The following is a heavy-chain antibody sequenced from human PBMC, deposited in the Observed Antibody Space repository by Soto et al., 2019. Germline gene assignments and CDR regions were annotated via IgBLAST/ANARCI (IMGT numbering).Heavy chain of an antibody. CDR2: IYYSGST. D-gene: IGHD1-26*01. V-gene: IGHV4-31*03. Sequence: QVQLQESGPGLVKPSQTLSLTCTVSGGSISSGGYYWSWIRQHPGKGLEWIGYIYYSGSTYYNPSLKSRVTXXVXTXXHRFSLKLSSVTAADTAVYYCARATTWVREGWFDPWGQGTLVTVSS. CDR3: ARATTWVREGWFDP. CDR1: GGSISSGGYY. J-gene: IGHJ5*02.